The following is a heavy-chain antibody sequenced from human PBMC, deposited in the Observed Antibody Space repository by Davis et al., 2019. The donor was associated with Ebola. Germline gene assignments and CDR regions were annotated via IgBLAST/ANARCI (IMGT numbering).Heavy chain of an antibody. J-gene: IGHJ6*04. CDR1: GFTFSNYG. CDR3: AKAGGYGGNYPYYYYAMDV. CDR2: ISYDGSNK. V-gene: IGHV3-30*18. D-gene: IGHD4-23*01. Sequence: GESLKISCAASGFTFSNYGMHWVRQAPGKGLEWVAVISYDGSNKYYVDSVKGRFTISRDNSKNTLYLQMNSLRGEDTAVYHCAKAGGYGGNYPYYYYAMDVWGKGTTVTVSS.